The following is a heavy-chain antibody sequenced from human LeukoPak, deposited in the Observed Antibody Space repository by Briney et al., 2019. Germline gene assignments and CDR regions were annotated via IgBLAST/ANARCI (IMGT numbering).Heavy chain of an antibody. CDR1: GFTFDDYA. V-gene: IGHV3-9*03. Sequence: GGSLRLSCAASGFTFDDYAMHWVRQAPGKGLEWVSGISWNSGSIGYADSVKGRFTISRDNAKNSLYLQMNSLRAEDMALYYSAKTPSGSYADAFDIWGQGTMVTVSS. J-gene: IGHJ3*02. D-gene: IGHD1-26*01. CDR2: ISWNSGSI. CDR3: AKTPSGSYADAFDI.